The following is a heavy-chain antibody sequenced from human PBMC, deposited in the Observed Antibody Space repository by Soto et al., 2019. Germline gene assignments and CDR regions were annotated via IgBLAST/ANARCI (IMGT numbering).Heavy chain of an antibody. V-gene: IGHV4-31*03. CDR2: IYYSGST. CDR3: ARDPGTTVVSFDY. CDR1: GGSISSGGYY. J-gene: IGHJ4*02. D-gene: IGHD4-17*01. Sequence: SETLSLTCTVSGGSISSGGYYWSWIRQHPGKGLEWIGYIYYSGSTYYNPSLKSRVTISVDTSKNQFSLKLSSVTAADTAVYYCARDPGTTVVSFDYWGQGTLVTVSS.